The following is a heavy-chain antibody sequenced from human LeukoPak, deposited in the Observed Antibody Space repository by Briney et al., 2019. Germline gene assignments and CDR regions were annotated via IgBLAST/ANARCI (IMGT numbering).Heavy chain of an antibody. D-gene: IGHD3-16*01. V-gene: IGHV3-30*04. CDR2: ISYDGSNK. J-gene: IGHJ4*02. CDR3: ARDALRLPPI. Sequence: GGSLRLSCAASGFTFSSYAMHWVRQAPGKGLEWVAVISYDGSNKYYADSVKGRFTISRDNSKNTLHLQMNSLRAEDTAVYYCARDALRLPPIWGQGTLVTVSS. CDR1: GFTFSSYA.